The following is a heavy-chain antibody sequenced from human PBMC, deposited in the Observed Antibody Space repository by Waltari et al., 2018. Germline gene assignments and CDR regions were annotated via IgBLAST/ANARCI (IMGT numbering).Heavy chain of an antibody. V-gene: IGHV3-30*03. D-gene: IGHD1-1*01. J-gene: IGHJ5*02. CDR3: VVSTRFDP. CDR2: ISFDVSYQ. CDR1: GHNFSRFG. Sequence: VEVVESGGGVVKLGWSLSVSCGVSGHNFSRFGIQWVRQALVKGLEWIALISFDVSYQYYADSVKGRFTISRDNSQNAVYLQMNSLRTEDTATYYCVVSTRFDPWGQGTLVTVSS.